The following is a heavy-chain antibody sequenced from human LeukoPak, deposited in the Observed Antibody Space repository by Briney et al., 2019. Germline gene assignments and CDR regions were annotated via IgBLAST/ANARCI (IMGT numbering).Heavy chain of an antibody. V-gene: IGHV1-3*03. D-gene: IGHD3-3*01. J-gene: IGHJ3*02. CDR3: ARDRGSFFWSGYYDAFDI. CDR1: GYIFTSYA. Sequence: GASVKVSCKASGYIFTSYAMHWVRQAPGQRLEWMGWINAGNGNTKYSQEFQGRVTITRDTSASTAYMELSSLRSEDMAVYYCARDRGSFFWSGYYDAFDIWGQGTMVTVSS. CDR2: INAGNGNT.